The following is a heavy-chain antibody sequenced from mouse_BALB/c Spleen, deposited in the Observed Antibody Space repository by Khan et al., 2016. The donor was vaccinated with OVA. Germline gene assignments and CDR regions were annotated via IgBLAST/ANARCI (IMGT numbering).Heavy chain of an antibody. CDR1: GYTFTDYA. CDR2: ISTYSGNT. D-gene: IGHD2-3*01. Sequence: QVQLQQPGPELVRPGVSVKISCKGSGYTFTDYAMYWVKQSHAKSLEWIGLISTYSGNTNYNQKFKGKATMTVDKSSSTAYMELARLTSEDSAISYCARPAYDGYYDYWGQGTTLTVSS. J-gene: IGHJ2*01. V-gene: IGHV1S137*01. CDR3: ARPAYDGYYDY.